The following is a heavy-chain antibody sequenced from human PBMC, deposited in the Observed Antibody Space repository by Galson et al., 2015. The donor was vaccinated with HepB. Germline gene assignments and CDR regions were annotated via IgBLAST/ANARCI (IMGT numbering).Heavy chain of an antibody. V-gene: IGHV3-23*01. Sequence: SLRLSCAASGFTFSYYAMSWVRQAPGKGLEWVSAITPSGDNTYSADSMKGRFTISGDNSQNTLFLQINSLRVDDTAMYFCAKVFPEKTDGWYRQALYYFDSWGQGTRVTVSS. CDR1: GFTFSYYA. J-gene: IGHJ4*02. CDR2: ITPSGDNT. CDR3: AKVFPEKTDGWYRQALYYFDS. D-gene: IGHD6-19*01.